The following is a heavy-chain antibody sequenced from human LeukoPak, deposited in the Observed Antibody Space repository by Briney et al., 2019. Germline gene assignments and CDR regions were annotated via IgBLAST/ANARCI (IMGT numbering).Heavy chain of an antibody. V-gene: IGHV1-3*01. Sequence: ASVKVSCKASGYTFTSYGISWVRQAPGQRLEWMGWINAGNGNTKYSQKFQGRVTITRDTSASTAYMELSSLRSEDTAVYYCARERTKYNWFDPWGQGTLVTVSS. CDR1: GYTFTSYG. J-gene: IGHJ5*02. CDR3: ARERTKYNWFDP. CDR2: INAGNGNT.